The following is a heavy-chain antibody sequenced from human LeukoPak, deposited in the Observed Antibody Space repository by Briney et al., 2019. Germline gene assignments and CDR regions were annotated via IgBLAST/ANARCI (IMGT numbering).Heavy chain of an antibody. CDR3: ARQVKVIPAATLDY. CDR1: GASISSNNYY. J-gene: IGHJ4*02. Sequence: SETLSLTCTVSGASISSNNYYWVWIRQPPGKGLEWIASIYDGGSAYYNPSLNSRVTISVDTSENQFSLEVRSVTAADTAVYYCARQVKVIPAATLDYWGQGALVTVST. V-gene: IGHV4-39*01. D-gene: IGHD2-2*01. CDR2: IYDGGSA.